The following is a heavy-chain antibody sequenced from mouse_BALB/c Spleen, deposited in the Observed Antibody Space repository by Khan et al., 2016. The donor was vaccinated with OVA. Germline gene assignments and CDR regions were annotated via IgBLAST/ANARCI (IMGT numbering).Heavy chain of an antibody. CDR3: SRLAYYYNSEGFAY. CDR2: ISTGGSYT. Sequence: EVMLVESGGDLVKPGGSLKLSCAASGFPFSTYGMSWVRQTPDKRLEWVATISTGGSYTYYPDSVKGRFPISRDNAKNTLYLQMSSLKSEDTAMYYCSRLAYYYNSEGFAYWGQGTVVTVSA. J-gene: IGHJ3*01. V-gene: IGHV5-6*01. CDR1: GFPFSTYG. D-gene: IGHD1-1*02.